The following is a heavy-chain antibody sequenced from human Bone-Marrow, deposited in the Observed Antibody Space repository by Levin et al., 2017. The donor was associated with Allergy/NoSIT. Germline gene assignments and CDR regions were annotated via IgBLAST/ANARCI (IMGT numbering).Heavy chain of an antibody. Sequence: SETLSLTCTVSGGSISSGGYYWSWIRQHPGKGLEWIGYIYYSGSTYYNPSLKSRVTISVDTSKNQFSLKLSSVTAADTAVYYCARDGGTTVMNYYYYYMDVWGKGTTVTVSS. CDR2: IYYSGST. J-gene: IGHJ6*03. CDR1: GGSISSGGYY. D-gene: IGHD4-17*01. V-gene: IGHV4-31*03. CDR3: ARDGGTTVMNYYYYYMDV.